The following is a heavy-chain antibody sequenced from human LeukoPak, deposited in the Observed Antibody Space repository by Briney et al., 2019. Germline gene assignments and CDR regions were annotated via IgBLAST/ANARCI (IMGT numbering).Heavy chain of an antibody. CDR1: GFTFSNYE. CDR3: VRETLGVGAKAFDI. D-gene: IGHD2-8*01. CDR2: LGSGGYT. J-gene: IGHJ3*02. V-gene: IGHV3-13*04. Sequence: GGSLRLSCAASGFTFSNYEIHWVRQVTGKGLEWVSALGSGGYTHCAGSVKGRFTVSREGAKNSLYLQMNSLRAGDTAVYYCVRETLGVGAKAFDIWGQGTMVIVSS.